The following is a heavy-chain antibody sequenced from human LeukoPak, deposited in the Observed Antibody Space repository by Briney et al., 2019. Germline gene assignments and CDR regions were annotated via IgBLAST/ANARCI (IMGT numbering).Heavy chain of an antibody. D-gene: IGHD3-22*01. V-gene: IGHV4-4*07. J-gene: IGHJ4*02. CDR3: AREPYYYDSSGYPHDYFDY. Sequence: SETLSLTCTVSGGSISSFYWSWIRQPAGKGLEWIGRIYSSGSTKYNPSLKSRVTMSVDTSKNQLSLKLSSVTAADTAVYYCAREPYYYDSSGYPHDYFDYWGQGTLVTVSS. CDR1: GGSISSFY. CDR2: IYSSGST.